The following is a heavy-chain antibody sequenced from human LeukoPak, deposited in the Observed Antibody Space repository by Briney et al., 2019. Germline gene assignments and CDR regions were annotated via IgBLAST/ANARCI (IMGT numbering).Heavy chain of an antibody. Sequence: SETLSLTCTVSGGSISSYYWSWIRQPPGKGLEWIGYIYYSGSTNYNPSLKSRVTISVDTSKNQFSLKLSSVTAADTAVYYCARRRRDGYNYWFDPWGQGTLVTVSS. D-gene: IGHD5-24*01. CDR1: GGSISSYY. J-gene: IGHJ5*02. CDR3: ARRRRDGYNYWFDP. V-gene: IGHV4-59*01. CDR2: IYYSGST.